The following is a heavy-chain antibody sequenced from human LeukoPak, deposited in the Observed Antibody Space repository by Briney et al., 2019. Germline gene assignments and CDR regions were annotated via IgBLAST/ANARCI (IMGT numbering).Heavy chain of an antibody. V-gene: IGHV3-66*01. D-gene: IGHD1-26*01. Sequence: GGSLRLSCAASGFTVSGNHMTWVRQAPGKGLEWVSIIYGGGNTYYSDSVRGRFTISRDSSKNMLYLQMNSLRAEDTAVYYCARVVGATTVDYWGQGTLVTVSS. CDR1: GFTVSGNH. J-gene: IGHJ4*02. CDR3: ARVVGATTVDY. CDR2: IYGGGNT.